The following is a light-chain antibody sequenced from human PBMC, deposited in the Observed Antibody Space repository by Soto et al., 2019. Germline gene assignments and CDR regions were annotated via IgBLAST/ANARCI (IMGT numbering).Light chain of an antibody. CDR1: QSVSSY. CDR2: DAS. V-gene: IGKV3-11*01. Sequence: EIVLTQSPATLSLSPGERATLSCRASQSVSSYLAWYQQKPGQAPRLLIYDASNRATGIPARFSGSGSGTDFTLTISSLEPEDFAVYYCQHYNHWPPYTFGPGTKLDIK. CDR3: QHYNHWPPYT. J-gene: IGKJ2*01.